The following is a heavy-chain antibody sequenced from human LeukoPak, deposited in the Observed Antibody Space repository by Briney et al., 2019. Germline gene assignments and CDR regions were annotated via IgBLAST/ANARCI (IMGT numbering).Heavy chain of an antibody. J-gene: IGHJ4*02. CDR1: GFTFSSFG. V-gene: IGHV3-33*01. CDR2: IWFDGSEK. Sequence: PGGSLRLSSVASGFTFSSFGMHWVRQTPGKGLEWVSFIWFDGSEKYYADSVKGRFTISRDNSKNTLTLQMNSLRVEDTAVYYCARTFDSSGYDYGHYFDYWGQGALVTVSS. D-gene: IGHD3-22*01. CDR3: ARTFDSSGYDYGHYFDY.